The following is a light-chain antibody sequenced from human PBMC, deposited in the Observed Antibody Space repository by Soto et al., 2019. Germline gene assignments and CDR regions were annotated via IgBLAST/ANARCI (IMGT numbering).Light chain of an antibody. CDR3: SSYTSSSTYV. CDR2: DVS. CDR1: SSDVGSANG. Sequence: QSVLTQPPSVSGSPGQSVAISCTGTSSDVGSANGVSWYQQPPGTAPKLMIYDVSNRPSGVPDRFSGSKSGNTASLTISGLQAEDEADYYCSSYTSSSTYVFGSGTKVTVL. J-gene: IGLJ1*01. V-gene: IGLV2-18*02.